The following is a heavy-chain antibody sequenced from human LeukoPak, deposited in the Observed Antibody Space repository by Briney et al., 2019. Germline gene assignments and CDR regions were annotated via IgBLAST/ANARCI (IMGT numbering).Heavy chain of an antibody. Sequence: SETLSLTCTVSGRSIRCYYWSWLRQPAPKGLEWIGSIYASGSTNYSPALKSRVTMSVDTSKNQFSLKLTSVTAADTAVYHCARMGSVYGKFDYWGQGTLVTVSS. D-gene: IGHD5/OR15-5a*01. CDR3: ARMGSVYGKFDY. CDR2: IYASGST. V-gene: IGHV4-4*07. CDR1: GRSIRCYY. J-gene: IGHJ4*02.